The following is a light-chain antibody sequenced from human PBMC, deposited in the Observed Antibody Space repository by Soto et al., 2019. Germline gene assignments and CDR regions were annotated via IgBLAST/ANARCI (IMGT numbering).Light chain of an antibody. CDR1: QSLVCSDGNTY. Sequence: VLTQTPLSSPVTLGQPASISCRSSQSLVCSDGNTYLSWLQQRPGQPPRLLLYQVSNRFSGVPDRFSGSGAGTDFTLKISRVEAEYVGVYSCIQFSHFPRTFGQGTKVEIK. CDR2: QVS. V-gene: IGKV2-24*01. J-gene: IGKJ1*01. CDR3: IQFSHFPRT.